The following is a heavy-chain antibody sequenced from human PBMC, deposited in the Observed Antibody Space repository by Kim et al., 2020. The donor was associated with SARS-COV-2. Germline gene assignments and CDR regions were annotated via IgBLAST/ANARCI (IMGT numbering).Heavy chain of an antibody. Sequence: SGSTNSHPTPKSRVTISVATSKNQFSLKRSSGTAADTAVYYCARGFDPWGQGTLVTVSS. J-gene: IGHJ5*02. V-gene: IGHV4-4*08. CDR3: ARGFDP. CDR2: SGST.